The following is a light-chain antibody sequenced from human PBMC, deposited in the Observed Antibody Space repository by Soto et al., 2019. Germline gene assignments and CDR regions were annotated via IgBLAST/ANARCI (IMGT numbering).Light chain of an antibody. CDR3: QQYGSSPWT. CDR1: QSISSSY. Sequence: ELVLTQSPGTLSLSPGDTATLSCRASQSISSSYLAWYQQKPGQAPRLLIYGASTRATVIPDRFSGSGSGTDVTLTINRLEPEDFAVYYCQQYGSSPWTFGQGTRVEIK. V-gene: IGKV3-20*01. CDR2: GAS. J-gene: IGKJ1*01.